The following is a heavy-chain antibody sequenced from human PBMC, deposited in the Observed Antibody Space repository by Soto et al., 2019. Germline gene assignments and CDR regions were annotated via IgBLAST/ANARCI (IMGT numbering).Heavy chain of an antibody. CDR1: GYTFTSYY. J-gene: IGHJ4*02. Sequence: ASVKVSCKASGYTFTSYYMHWVRQAPGQVLEWMGIINPSGGSTSYAQKFQGRVTMTRDTSTSTVYMELSSLRSEDTAVYYCARSLTGSITIFGVASYYFDCWGQGTLVTVSS. D-gene: IGHD3-3*01. CDR2: INPSGGST. V-gene: IGHV1-46*01. CDR3: ARSLTGSITIFGVASYYFDC.